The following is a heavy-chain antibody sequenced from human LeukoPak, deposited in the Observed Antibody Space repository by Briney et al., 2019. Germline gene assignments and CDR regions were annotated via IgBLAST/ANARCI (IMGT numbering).Heavy chain of an antibody. CDR2: IRYDGSNK. J-gene: IGHJ4*02. D-gene: IGHD2-15*01. CDR1: GFTFSSYG. Sequence: GGSLRLSCAASGFTFSSYGMHWVRQAPGKGLEWVAFIRYDGSNKCYADSVKGRFTISRDNSKNTLYLQMNSLRAEDTAVYYCAKALGYCSGGSCPSDYWGQGTLVTVSS. V-gene: IGHV3-30*02. CDR3: AKALGYCSGGSCPSDY.